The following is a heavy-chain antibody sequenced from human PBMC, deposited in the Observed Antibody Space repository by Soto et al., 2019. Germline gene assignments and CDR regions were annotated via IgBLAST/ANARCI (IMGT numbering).Heavy chain of an antibody. J-gene: IGHJ3*02. Sequence: SVKVSCKSSGCTFSSYSISWVRQAPGQGLEWMGGIIPIFGTANYAQKFQGRVTITADESTSTAYMELSSLRSEDTAVYYCARSHDPLFTDAFDIWGQGTMVTVSS. CDR3: ARSHDPLFTDAFDI. CDR1: GCTFSSYS. V-gene: IGHV1-69*13. D-gene: IGHD2-21*01. CDR2: IIPIFGTA.